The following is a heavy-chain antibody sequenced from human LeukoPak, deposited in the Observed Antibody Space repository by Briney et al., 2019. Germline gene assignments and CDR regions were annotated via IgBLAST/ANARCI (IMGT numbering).Heavy chain of an antibody. CDR2: ISSSRSYI. CDR3: AREDGSGSYGLGSYFDY. CDR1: GFTFSSYS. Sequence: PGGSLRLSRAASGFTFSSYSMNWVRQAPGKGLEWVSSISSSRSYIYYADSVQGRFTISRDNAKNSLYLQMNSLRADDTAVYYCAREDGSGSYGLGSYFDYWGQGTLVTVSS. V-gene: IGHV3-21*01. J-gene: IGHJ4*02. D-gene: IGHD1-26*01.